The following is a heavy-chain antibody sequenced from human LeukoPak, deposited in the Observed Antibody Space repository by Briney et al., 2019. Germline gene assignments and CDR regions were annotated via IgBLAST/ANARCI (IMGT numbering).Heavy chain of an antibody. CDR1: GYTFTTYG. CDR2: ISAYNGNT. J-gene: IGHJ4*02. Sequence: ASVEVSCKASGYTFTTYGISWVRQAPGQGLEWMGWISAYNGNTNYAHKFQGRVTMTRDTSTSTAYMELRSLRSDDTAVYHCARDEYYYASGISAGIDYWGQGTLVTVSS. CDR3: ARDEYYYASGISAGIDY. V-gene: IGHV1-18*01. D-gene: IGHD3-10*01.